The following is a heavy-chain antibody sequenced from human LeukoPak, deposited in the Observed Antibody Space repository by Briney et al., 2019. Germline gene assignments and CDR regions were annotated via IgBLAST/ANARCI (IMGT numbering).Heavy chain of an antibody. Sequence: SETLSLTCIVSGGSIITSSYHWGWIRQPPGKGLEWIGSIYYSGRTYYNPSLHSRVTISVDTPKNQFSLRLSSVTAADTAVYYCARQKYDVLTGLLDYWGQANLVIVSS. CDR3: ARQKYDVLTGLLDY. V-gene: IGHV4-39*01. CDR1: GGSIITSSYH. J-gene: IGHJ4*02. CDR2: IYYSGRT. D-gene: IGHD3-9*01.